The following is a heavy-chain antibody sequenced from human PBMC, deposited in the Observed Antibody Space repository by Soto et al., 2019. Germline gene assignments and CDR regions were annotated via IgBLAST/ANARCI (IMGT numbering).Heavy chain of an antibody. J-gene: IGHJ4*02. V-gene: IGHV3-48*01. CDR2: ISSSSSTI. CDR3: AREVLNFMGYSGYDGYFDY. D-gene: IGHD5-12*01. CDR1: GFTFSSYS. Sequence: GGSLRLSCAASGFTFSSYSMNWVRQAPGKGLEWVSYISSSSSTIYYADSVKGRFTISRDNAKNSLYLQMNSLRAEDTAVYYCAREVLNFMGYSGYDGYFDYWGQGTLVTVSS.